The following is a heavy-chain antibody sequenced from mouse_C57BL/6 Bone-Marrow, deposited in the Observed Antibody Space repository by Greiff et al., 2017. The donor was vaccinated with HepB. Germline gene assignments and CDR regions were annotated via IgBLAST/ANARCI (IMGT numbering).Heavy chain of an antibody. Sequence: VQLQQSGAELVRPGTSVKVSCKASGYAFTNYLIEWVKQRPGQGLEWIGVINPGSGGTNYNEKFKGKATLTADKSSSTAYMQLSSLTSEDSAVYFCARDYYGFYAMDYWGQGTSVTVSS. CDR1: GYAFTNYL. CDR3: ARDYYGFYAMDY. CDR2: INPGSGGT. D-gene: IGHD1-1*01. V-gene: IGHV1-54*01. J-gene: IGHJ4*01.